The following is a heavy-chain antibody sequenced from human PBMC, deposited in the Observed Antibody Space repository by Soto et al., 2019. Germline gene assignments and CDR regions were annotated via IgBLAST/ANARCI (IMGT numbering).Heavy chain of an antibody. D-gene: IGHD3-9*01. V-gene: IGHV4-34*01. CDR1: GGSFSGYY. CDR3: ARGRLVLRYFDWKKTYYFDC. Sequence: SETLSLTCAVYGGSFSGYYWSWIRQPPGKGLEWIGEINHSGSTNYNPSLKSRVTISVDTSKNQFSLKLSSVTAADTAVYYCARGRLVLRYFDWKKTYYFDCWGQGTLVTVSS. J-gene: IGHJ4*02. CDR2: INHSGST.